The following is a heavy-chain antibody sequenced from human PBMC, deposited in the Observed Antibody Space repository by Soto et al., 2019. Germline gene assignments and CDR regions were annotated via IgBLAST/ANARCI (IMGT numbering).Heavy chain of an antibody. CDR1: GDSVSSDITS. V-gene: IGHV6-1*01. J-gene: IGHJ3*01. CDR3: ARGNALDV. Sequence: QGQLQQSGPGLVKPSQTLSLTCAISGDSVSSDITSWNWIRQSPSRGLEWLGRTYYSSKWFHDYAASVKSRITINPDTSKNQFSLELNSMTPEDTAVYYCARGNALDVWGQGTVVTVSS. CDR2: TYYSSKWFH. D-gene: IGHD3-10*01.